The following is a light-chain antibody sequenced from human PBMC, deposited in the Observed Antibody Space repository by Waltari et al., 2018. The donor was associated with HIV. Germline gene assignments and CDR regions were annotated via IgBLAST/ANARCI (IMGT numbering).Light chain of an antibody. J-gene: IGKJ2*01. Sequence: DIVMTPSPDSLTVSLGERATINCKSSRSVLYSSDNKKYLFWYQQKSGQSPKVVISWASTRESGVPDRFPGSGSGTDFTLTISSLQAEDVALYYCQQYFKSPYTFGQGTKVEI. CDR3: QQYFKSPYT. CDR2: WAS. V-gene: IGKV4-1*01. CDR1: RSVLYSSDNKKY.